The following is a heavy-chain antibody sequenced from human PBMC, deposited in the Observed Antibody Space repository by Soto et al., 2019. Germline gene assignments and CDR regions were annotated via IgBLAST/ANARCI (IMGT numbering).Heavy chain of an antibody. CDR2: ISGSGGST. CDR3: AKGPPLNKAHRVRQLAYFDY. Sequence: GGSLRLSCAASGFTFSSYAMSWVRQAPGKGLEWVSAISGSGGSTYYADSVKGRFTISRDNSKNTLYLQMNSLRAEDTAVYYCAKGPPLNKAHRVRQLAYFDYWGQGTLVTVSS. V-gene: IGHV3-23*01. D-gene: IGHD2-2*01. J-gene: IGHJ4*02. CDR1: GFTFSSYA.